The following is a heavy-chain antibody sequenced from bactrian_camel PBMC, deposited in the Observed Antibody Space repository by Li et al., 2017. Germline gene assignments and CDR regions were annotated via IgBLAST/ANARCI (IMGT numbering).Heavy chain of an antibody. CDR3: AEEGIRGSGWALDY. J-gene: IGHJ4*01. Sequence: VQLVESGGGLVQPGGSLRLSCGASGFTFSSYGMSWVRQAPGKGFEWVSSVNPASTYTYYRDSVKGRFTFSRDNAKNTVYLQMNSLKAEDTGVYYCAEEGIRGSGWALDYWGQGTQVTVS. CDR1: GFTFSSYG. D-gene: IGHD5*01. CDR2: VNPASTYT. V-gene: IGHV3S40*01.